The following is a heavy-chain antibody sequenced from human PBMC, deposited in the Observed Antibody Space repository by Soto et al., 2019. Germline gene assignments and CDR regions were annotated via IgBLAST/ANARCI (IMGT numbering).Heavy chain of an antibody. CDR1: GFTFSSYS. Sequence: GGSLRLSCAASGFTFSSYSMNWVRQAPGKGLEWVSSISSSSSYIYYADSVKGRFTISRDNAKNSLYLQMNSLRAEDTAVYYCASFTYYDILTQLTDYYYMDVWGKGTTVTVSS. CDR2: ISSSSSYI. J-gene: IGHJ6*03. CDR3: ASFTYYDILTQLTDYYYMDV. D-gene: IGHD3-9*01. V-gene: IGHV3-21*01.